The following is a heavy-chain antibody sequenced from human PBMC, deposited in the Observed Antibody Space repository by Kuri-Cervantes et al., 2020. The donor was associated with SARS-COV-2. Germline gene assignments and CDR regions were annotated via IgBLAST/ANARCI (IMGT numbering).Heavy chain of an antibody. J-gene: IGHJ5*02. V-gene: IGHV3-30-3*01. Sequence: GGSLRLSCAASGFSFSHYAMHWVRQAPGKGLEWVAVISYDGSNKYYADSVKGRFTISRDNSKNTLYLQMNSLRAEDTAVYYCARERSYYDFWSGYSDNWFDPWGQGTLVTVSS. D-gene: IGHD3-3*01. CDR1: GFSFSHYA. CDR3: ARERSYYDFWSGYSDNWFDP. CDR2: ISYDGSNK.